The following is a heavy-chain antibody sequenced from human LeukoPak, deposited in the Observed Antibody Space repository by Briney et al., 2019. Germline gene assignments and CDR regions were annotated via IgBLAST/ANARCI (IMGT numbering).Heavy chain of an antibody. V-gene: IGHV1-18*01. J-gene: IGHJ3*02. CDR3: ARIPRDSSGYYYVGAFDI. CDR1: GYTFTSYG. Sequence: ASVKVSCKASGYTFTSYGISWVRQAPGQGLEWMGWISAYNGNTNYAQKLQGRVTMTTDTSTSTAYMELRSLTSDDTAVYYCARIPRDSSGYYYVGAFDIWGQGTMVTVSS. CDR2: ISAYNGNT. D-gene: IGHD3-22*01.